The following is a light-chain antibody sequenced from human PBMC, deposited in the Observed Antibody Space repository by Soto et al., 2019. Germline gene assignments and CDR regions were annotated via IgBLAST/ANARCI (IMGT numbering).Light chain of an antibody. V-gene: IGKV1-9*01. CDR2: AAS. CDR1: ERIXTV. J-gene: IGKJ4*02. CDR3: QQLKSDTRT. Sequence: DTRLTKSPASLSASGGDRVIITCRASERIXTVLRWYQQKPGKAPKTLXDAASTLQRAGPSRLSGSGSATDFTLPSSRLQPADASIYYFQQLKSDTRTFGGGTKVEIK.